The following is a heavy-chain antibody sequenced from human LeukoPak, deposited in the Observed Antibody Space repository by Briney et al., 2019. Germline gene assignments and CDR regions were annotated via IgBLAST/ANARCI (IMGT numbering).Heavy chain of an antibody. CDR2: IKQDGSEK. V-gene: IGHV3-7*01. CDR3: ARDVRGSVTSYFYDYMDV. Sequence: PGGSLRLTCAASGFSFSSYWMGWVRQAPGKGLEWVANIKQDGSEKYSVDSVKGRFTISRDNAKNSLDLQMNSLRTEDTAVYYCARDVRGSVTSYFYDYMDVWGKGNPVSVSS. J-gene: IGHJ6*03. CDR1: GFSFSSYW. D-gene: IGHD5-18*01.